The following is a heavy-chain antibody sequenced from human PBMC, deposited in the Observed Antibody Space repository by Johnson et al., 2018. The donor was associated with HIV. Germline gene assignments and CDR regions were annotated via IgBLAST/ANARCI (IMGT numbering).Heavy chain of an antibody. D-gene: IGHD6-6*01. CDR2: ISYDGSNK. J-gene: IGHJ3*02. CDR3: AKDLDSSSWGACDI. Sequence: QVQLVESGGGVVQPERSLRLSCSASAFTFSRHAMHWVRQAPGKGPEWVACISYDGSNKYYADSVKGRFTISRDNSKNTLYLQLNSLRAEDTAVYYCAKDLDSSSWGACDIWGQGTMVTVSS. V-gene: IGHV3-30*04. CDR1: AFTFSRHA.